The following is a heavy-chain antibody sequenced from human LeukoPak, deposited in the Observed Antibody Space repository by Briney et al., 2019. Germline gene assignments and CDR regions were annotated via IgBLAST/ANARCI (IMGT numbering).Heavy chain of an antibody. J-gene: IGHJ4*02. CDR3: ARKPSSSWYRFDY. Sequence: GGSLRLSCAASGFTFSSYAMSWVRQAPGKGLEWVSAISGSGGSTYYADSVKGRFTISRDNSKNTLYLQMNSLRAEDTAVYYCARKPSSSWYRFDYWGQGTLVTVSS. CDR2: ISGSGGST. V-gene: IGHV3-23*01. CDR1: GFTFSSYA. D-gene: IGHD6-13*01.